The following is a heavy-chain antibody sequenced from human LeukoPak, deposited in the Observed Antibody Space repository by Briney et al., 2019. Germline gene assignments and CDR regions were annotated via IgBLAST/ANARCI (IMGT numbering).Heavy chain of an antibody. D-gene: IGHD2-8*02. V-gene: IGHV4-38-2*02. CDR3: ARDLLGRIDY. CDR1: GYSISSGYY. Sequence: SETLSLTCTASGYSISSGYYWGRIRQPPGKGLEWIGSIYHSGSTYYNPSLKSRVTISVDTSKNQFSLKLSSVTAADTAVYYCARDLLGRIDYWGQGTLVTVSS. CDR2: IYHSGST. J-gene: IGHJ4*02.